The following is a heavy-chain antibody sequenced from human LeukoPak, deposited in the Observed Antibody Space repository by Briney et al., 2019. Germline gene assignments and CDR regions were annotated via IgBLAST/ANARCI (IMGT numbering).Heavy chain of an antibody. V-gene: IGHV4-38-2*02. CDR3: ARGGYSSSWHMHLGFDP. J-gene: IGHJ5*02. CDR1: GYSISSGYY. D-gene: IGHD6-13*01. CDR2: INHSGST. Sequence: SETLSLTCTVSGYSISSGYYWGWIRQPPGKGLEWIGEINHSGSTNYNPSLKSRVTISVDTSKNQFSLKLSSVTAADTAVYYCARGGYSSSWHMHLGFDPWGQGTLVTVSS.